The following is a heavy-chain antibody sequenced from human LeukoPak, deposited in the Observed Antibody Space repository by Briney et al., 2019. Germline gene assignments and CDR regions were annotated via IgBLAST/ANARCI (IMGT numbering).Heavy chain of an antibody. D-gene: IGHD2-15*01. CDR3: AKDRCSGGGCYTYFDY. CDR1: GSTFSSYA. V-gene: IGHV3-23*01. CDR2: ISGSGGRT. Sequence: PGGSLRLSCAASGSTFSSYAMSWVRQAPGKGLEWVSAISGSGGRTYYADSVKGRFTISRDNSKNTLYLQMNSLRAEDTAVYYCAKDRCSGGGCYTYFDYWGQGTLVTVSS. J-gene: IGHJ4*02.